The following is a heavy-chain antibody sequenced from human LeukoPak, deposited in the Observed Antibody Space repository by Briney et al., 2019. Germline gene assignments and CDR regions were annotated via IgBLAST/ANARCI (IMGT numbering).Heavy chain of an antibody. D-gene: IGHD6-19*01. V-gene: IGHV3-23*01. CDR3: AKLAGIRGWFVYYFDY. CDR1: GFTFNSYA. J-gene: IGHJ4*02. Sequence: PGGSLRLSCAASGFTFNSYAMSWVRQAPGKGLEWVSGMSGRGDTSYYADSVKGRFTISRDNSKNTLFLQMNSLRAEDTAVYYCAKLAGIRGWFVYYFDYWGQGTLVTVS. CDR2: MSGRGDTS.